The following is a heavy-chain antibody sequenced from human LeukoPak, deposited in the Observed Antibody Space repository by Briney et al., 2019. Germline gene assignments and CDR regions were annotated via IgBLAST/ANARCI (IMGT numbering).Heavy chain of an antibody. J-gene: IGHJ4*02. CDR3: VTAQNYGDYRFDY. CDR2: IYFSGST. Sequence: PSETLPLTCTVPGGSISNSYWSWIRQPPGKGLEWIGYIYFSGSTFYNPSLKGRVTISVDRSKNLFSLNMKSVTVADTAVYYCVTAQNYGDYRFDYWGQGSLVTVSS. CDR1: GGSISNSY. V-gene: IGHV4-59*04. D-gene: IGHD4-17*01.